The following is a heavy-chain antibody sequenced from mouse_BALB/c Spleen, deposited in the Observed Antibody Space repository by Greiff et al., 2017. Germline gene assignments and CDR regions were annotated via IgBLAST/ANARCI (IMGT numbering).Heavy chain of an antibody. Sequence: LVKTGASVKISCKASGYSLTGYYTHWVKQSHGKSLEWIGYISCYNGATSYNQKFKGKATFTVDTSSSTAYMQFNSLTSEDSAVYYCARDYGYGYYAMDYWSQGTSVTVSS. CDR3: ARDYGYGYYAMDY. V-gene: IGHV1S34*01. D-gene: IGHD1-2*01. J-gene: IGHJ4*01. CDR2: ISCYNGAT. CDR1: GYSLTGYY.